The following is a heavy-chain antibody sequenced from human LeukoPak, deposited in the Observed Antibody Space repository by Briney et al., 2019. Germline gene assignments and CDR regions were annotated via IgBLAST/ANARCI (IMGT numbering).Heavy chain of an antibody. CDR2: MNPKSGGT. CDR1: GYTFTDRY. Sequence: ASVKVSCKASGYTFTDRYIHWVRQAPGQGLEWMGWMNPKSGGTDYAQTFQGRVTMTRDTSVTTAYMELSSLRSEDTAVYYCARANMTATRHFDYWGQGSLVTVSS. V-gene: IGHV1-2*02. J-gene: IGHJ4*02. CDR3: ARANMTATRHFDY. D-gene: IGHD2-21*02.